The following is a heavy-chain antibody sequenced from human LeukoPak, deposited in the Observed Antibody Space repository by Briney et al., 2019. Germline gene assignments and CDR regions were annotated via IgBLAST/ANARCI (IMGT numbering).Heavy chain of an antibody. Sequence: GGSLRLSCAASGFTFSDYYMNWIRQAPGKGLEWVSAISGSGGSTYYADSVKGRFTISRDNFKNTLYLQMNSLRAEDTAVYYCAKDDSGSYHFDYWGQGTLVTVSS. J-gene: IGHJ4*02. CDR3: AKDDSGSYHFDY. CDR2: ISGSGGST. CDR1: GFTFSDYY. V-gene: IGHV3-23*01. D-gene: IGHD1-26*01.